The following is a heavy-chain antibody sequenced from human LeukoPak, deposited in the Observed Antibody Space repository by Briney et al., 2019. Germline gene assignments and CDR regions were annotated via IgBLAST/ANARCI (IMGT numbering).Heavy chain of an antibody. J-gene: IGHJ4*02. CDR2: INHSGST. D-gene: IGHD4/OR15-4a*01. CDR3: ARGLVLLFDY. CDR1: GLTFSSYA. V-gene: IGHV4-34*01. Sequence: GSLRLSCAASGLTFSSYAMSWVRQAPGKGLEWIGEINHSGSTNYNPSLKSRVTISVDTSKNQFSLKLSSVTAADTAVYYCARGLVLLFDYWGQGTLVTVSS.